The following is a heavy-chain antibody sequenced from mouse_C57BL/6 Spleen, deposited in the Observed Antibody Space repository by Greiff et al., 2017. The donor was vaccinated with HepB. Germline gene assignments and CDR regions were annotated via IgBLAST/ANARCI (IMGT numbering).Heavy chain of an antibody. CDR3: ARYSNYGYFDV. V-gene: IGHV7-3*01. Sequence: DVKLVESGGGLVQPGGSLSLSCAASGFTFTDYYMSWVRQPPGKALEWLGFIRNKANGYTTEYSASVKGRFTISRYNSQSILYLQMNALRAEDSATYYCARYSNYGYFDVWGTGTTVTVSS. J-gene: IGHJ1*03. CDR2: IRNKANGYTT. CDR1: GFTFTDYY.